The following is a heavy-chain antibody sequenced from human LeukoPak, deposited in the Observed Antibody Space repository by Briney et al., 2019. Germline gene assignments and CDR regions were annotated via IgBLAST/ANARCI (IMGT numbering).Heavy chain of an antibody. Sequence: SQTLSLTCAISGDTVSSNTAAWNWIRQPPSRGLEWLGRTYYRSKWTTDYAVSVQNRITIKPDTSTNQFSLQLRSATPEDTAVYYCTRQRSTSTEYYGLDVWGQETTVTVSS. CDR3: TRQRSTSTEYYGLDV. CDR2: TYYRSKWTT. J-gene: IGHJ6*02. CDR1: GDTVSSNTAA. V-gene: IGHV6-1*01. D-gene: IGHD6-6*01.